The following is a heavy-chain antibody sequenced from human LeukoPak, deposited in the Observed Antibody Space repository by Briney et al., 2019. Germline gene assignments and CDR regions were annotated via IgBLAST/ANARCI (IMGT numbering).Heavy chain of an antibody. CDR3: ARDELVGGWPY. CDR2: ISYDGSNK. CDR1: GFTFSSYA. Sequence: GGSLRLSCAASGFTFSSYAMHWVRQAPGKGLEWVAVISYDGSNKYYADSVKGRFTISRDNAKNSLYLQMNSLRAEDTAVYYCARDELVGGWPYWGQGTLVTVSS. V-gene: IGHV3-30-3*01. J-gene: IGHJ4*02. D-gene: IGHD6-19*01.